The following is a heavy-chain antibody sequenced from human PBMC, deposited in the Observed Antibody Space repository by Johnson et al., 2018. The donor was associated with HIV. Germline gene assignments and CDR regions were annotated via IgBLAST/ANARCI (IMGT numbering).Heavy chain of an antibody. D-gene: IGHD2-2*01. V-gene: IGHV3-13*01. CDR3: ARAKYGGAFDV. CDR1: GFTFSSYA. CDR2: IGTAGDT. Sequence: VQLVESGGGVVQPGRSLRLSCAASGFTFSSYAMHWVRQATGKGLEWVSAIGTAGDTYYPGSVKGRFTISRENAKNSLYLQMNSLRAGDTAVYYCARAKYGGAFDVWGQGTMVSVSS. J-gene: IGHJ3*01.